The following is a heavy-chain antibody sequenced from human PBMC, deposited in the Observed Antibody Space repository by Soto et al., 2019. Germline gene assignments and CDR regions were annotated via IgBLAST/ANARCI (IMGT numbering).Heavy chain of an antibody. Sequence: SGPTLVKPTQTLTLTCTFSGFSLNTSGVGVGWIRQPPGKALEWLALIYWDDDKRYSPSLKSRLTITKDTSKNQVVLTMTNMDPVDAATYYCAHRVTMFRGVIIRTNNWFDPWGQGTLVTVSS. V-gene: IGHV2-5*02. CDR2: IYWDDDK. CDR1: GFSLNTSGVG. J-gene: IGHJ5*02. CDR3: AHRVTMFRGVIIRTNNWFDP. D-gene: IGHD3-10*01.